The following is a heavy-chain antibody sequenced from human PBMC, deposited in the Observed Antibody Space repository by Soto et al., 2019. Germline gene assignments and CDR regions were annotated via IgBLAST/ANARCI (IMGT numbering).Heavy chain of an antibody. Sequence: SETLSLTCTVSGGSISSGDYYWSWVRQHPGKGLEWIGYIYYSGSTYYNPSLKSRVTISVDTSKNQFSLKLSSVTAADTAVYYCARWWSGSRQGFDPWGQGTLVTVSS. J-gene: IGHJ5*02. D-gene: IGHD3-3*01. CDR3: ARWWSGSRQGFDP. CDR2: IYYSGST. CDR1: GGSISSGDYY. V-gene: IGHV4-31*03.